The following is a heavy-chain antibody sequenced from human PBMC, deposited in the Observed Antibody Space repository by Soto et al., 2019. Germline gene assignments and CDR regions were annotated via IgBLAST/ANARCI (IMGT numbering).Heavy chain of an antibody. CDR1: GYTFTSNW. V-gene: IGHV5-51*03. CDR2: IYPGDSDA. D-gene: IGHD6-19*01. CDR3: ARREGRSTGWPYYLDH. J-gene: IGHJ4*02. Sequence: EVQLVQSGTEVRKPGESLKISCKATGYTFTSNWIGWVRQKPGKGLEWMGIIYPGDSDARYSPSVQGQVTFSADKSINPAYLQWSSLKAADTAIYYCARREGRSTGWPYYLDHWGQGTLVT.